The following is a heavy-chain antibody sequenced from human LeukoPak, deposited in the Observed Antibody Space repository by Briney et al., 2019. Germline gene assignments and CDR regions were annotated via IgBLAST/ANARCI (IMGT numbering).Heavy chain of an antibody. Sequence: PSETLSVTCTVSGGSISSGDYYWSWIRQPPGKGLEWIGYIYYSGSTYYNPSLKSRVTISVDTSKNQFSLKLSSVTAADTAVYYCARWGTMVRGVHRAHFDYWGQGTLVTVSS. V-gene: IGHV4-30-4*01. D-gene: IGHD3-10*01. CDR2: IYYSGST. CDR1: GGSISSGDYY. J-gene: IGHJ4*02. CDR3: ARWGTMVRGVHRAHFDY.